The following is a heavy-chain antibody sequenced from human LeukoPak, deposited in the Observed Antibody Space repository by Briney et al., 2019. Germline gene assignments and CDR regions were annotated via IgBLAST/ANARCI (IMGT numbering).Heavy chain of an antibody. CDR3: ARVAAPRSNDY. J-gene: IGHJ4*02. CDR2: ASYDGGNK. D-gene: IGHD6-13*01. CDR1: GFALSMYT. V-gene: IGHV3-30-3*01. Sequence: GGSLRLSCVASGFALSMYTLHWVRQAPGKGLECVAVASYDGGNKYYADSVKGRFTISRDNSKNTLYLQMNSLKTEDTAVYFCARVAAPRSNDYWGQGTLVTVSS.